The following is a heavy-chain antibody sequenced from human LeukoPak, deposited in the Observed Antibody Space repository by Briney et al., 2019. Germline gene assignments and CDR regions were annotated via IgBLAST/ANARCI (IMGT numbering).Heavy chain of an antibody. CDR3: ARHIEYYYGSGSYFDY. CDR2: IYPGDSDT. Sequence: GEPLKISCKGSGYSFTSYWIGWVRQMPGKGLEWMGIIYPGDSDTRYSPSFQGQVTISADKSISTAYLQWSSLKASDTAMYYCARHIEYYYGSGSYFDYWGQGTLVTVSS. CDR1: GYSFTSYW. J-gene: IGHJ4*02. V-gene: IGHV5-51*01. D-gene: IGHD3-10*01.